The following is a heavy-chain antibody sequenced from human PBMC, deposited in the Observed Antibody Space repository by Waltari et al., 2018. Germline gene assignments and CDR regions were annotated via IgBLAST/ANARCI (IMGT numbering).Heavy chain of an antibody. CDR1: GFTFSAYY. CDR3: ARDSAFCNGCAVDL. Sequence: EVQMVESGGGLVQPGGSLRLSCIASGFTFSAYYRSWVRQAPGKGPEWVANLKHDGSLKSYVDSVRGRFIISRDNAKNSVFLQLNSLRVDDTAVHYCARDSAFCNGCAVDLWGQGTMVSVSS. J-gene: IGHJ3*01. V-gene: IGHV3-7*03. D-gene: IGHD2-8*01. CDR2: LKHDGSLK.